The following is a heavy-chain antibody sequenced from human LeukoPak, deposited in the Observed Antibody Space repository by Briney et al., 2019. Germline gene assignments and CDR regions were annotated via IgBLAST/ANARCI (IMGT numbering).Heavy chain of an antibody. CDR3: ARDSDGSGSYSM. D-gene: IGHD3-10*01. Sequence: GGSLRPSCAASGFTFSSYGMHWVRQAPGKGLEWVAVISYDGSNKYYADSVKGRFTISRDNAKNSLYLQMNSLRAEDTALYYCARDSDGSGSYSMWGQGTMVTVSS. J-gene: IGHJ3*01. CDR2: ISYDGSNK. CDR1: GFTFSSYG. V-gene: IGHV3-30*03.